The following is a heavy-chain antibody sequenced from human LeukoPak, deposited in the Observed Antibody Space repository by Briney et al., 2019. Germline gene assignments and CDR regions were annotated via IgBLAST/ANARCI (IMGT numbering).Heavy chain of an antibody. CDR2: INPNSGGT. CDR1: GYTFTGYY. Sequence: ASVKVSCKASGYTFTGYYMHWVRQAPGQGLEWMGWINPNSGGTNYAQKFQGRVTMTRDTPISTAYMEVSRLRSDDTAVYYCARELATVTTLVFDYWGQGTLVTVSS. CDR3: ARELATVTTLVFDY. V-gene: IGHV1-2*02. D-gene: IGHD4-17*01. J-gene: IGHJ4*02.